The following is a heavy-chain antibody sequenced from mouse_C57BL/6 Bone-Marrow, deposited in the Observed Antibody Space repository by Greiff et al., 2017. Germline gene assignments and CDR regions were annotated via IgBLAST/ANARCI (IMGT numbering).Heavy chain of an antibody. J-gene: IGHJ4*01. D-gene: IGHD1-1*01. CDR3: AKPLYYGYAMDY. Sequence: VQLQQPGAELVKPGASVKLSCKASGYTFTSYWMHWVKQRPGQGLEWIGMINPNSGSTNYNEKFKSKATLTVDKSSSTAYMQLSSLTSEDSAVYYCAKPLYYGYAMDYWGQGTSVTVSS. CDR1: GYTFTSYW. CDR2: INPNSGST. V-gene: IGHV1-64*01.